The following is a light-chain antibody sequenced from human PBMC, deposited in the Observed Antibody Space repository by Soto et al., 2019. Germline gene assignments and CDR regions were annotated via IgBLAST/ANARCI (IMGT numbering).Light chain of an antibody. V-gene: IGKV1-9*01. CDR1: QAINSD. CDR3: QQLNTYPIT. J-gene: IGKJ5*01. CDR2: TAS. Sequence: DIQLTQSPSFLSASVGDRVTITCRASQAINSDLAWYQQQPRKAPKLLIYTASTLQSGVPSRFSGSRSGTEFTLIISSLQPEDFATYDCQQLNTYPITFGQGTRLEIK.